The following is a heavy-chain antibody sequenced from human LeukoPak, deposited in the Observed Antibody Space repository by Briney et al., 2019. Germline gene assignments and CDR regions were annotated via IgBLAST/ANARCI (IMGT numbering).Heavy chain of an antibody. CDR2: INHSGST. V-gene: IGHV4-34*01. CDR1: GGSFSGYY. Sequence: PSETLSLTCAVYGGSFSGYYWSWIRQPPGKGLEWIGEINHSGSTNYNPSLKSRVTISVDTSKNQFSPKLSSVTAADTAVYYCARDRYCSSTSCAYYYYYGMDVWGQGTTVTVSS. D-gene: IGHD2-2*01. CDR3: ARDRYCSSTSCAYYYYYGMDV. J-gene: IGHJ6*02.